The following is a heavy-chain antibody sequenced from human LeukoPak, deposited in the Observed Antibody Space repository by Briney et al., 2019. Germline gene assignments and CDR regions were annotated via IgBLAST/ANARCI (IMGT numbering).Heavy chain of an antibody. CDR2: IIPIFGTA. CDR1: GGTFSSYA. V-gene: IGHV1-69*01. Sequence: SVKVSCKASGGTFSSYAISWVRPAPGQGLAWMGGIIPIFGTANYAQKFQGRVTITADESTSTAYMELSSLRSEDTAVYYCARSCGGSCYSRDSSGWFHDAFDIWGQGTMVTVSS. D-gene: IGHD2-15*01. CDR3: ARSCGGSCYSRDSSGWFHDAFDI. J-gene: IGHJ3*02.